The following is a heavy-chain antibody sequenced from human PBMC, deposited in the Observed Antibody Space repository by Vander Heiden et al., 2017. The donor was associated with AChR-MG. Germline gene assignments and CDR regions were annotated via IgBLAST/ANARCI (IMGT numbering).Heavy chain of an antibody. CDR2: INHSGST. V-gene: IGHV4-34*01. J-gene: IGHJ5*02. CDR1: GGSFSGYY. D-gene: IGHD1-26*01. CDR3: ASYSGSYPPT. Sequence: QVQLQPWRAGLLKPSETPSLTCAVYGGSFSGYYWSWIRQPPGKGLEWIGEINHSGSTNYNPSLKSRVTISVDTSKNQFSLKLSSVTAADTAVYYCASYSGSYPPTWGQGTLVTVSS.